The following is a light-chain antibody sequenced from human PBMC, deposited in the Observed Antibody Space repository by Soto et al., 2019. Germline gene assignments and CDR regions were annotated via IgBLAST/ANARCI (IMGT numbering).Light chain of an antibody. CDR1: SSNIGAGYD. CDR2: GNS. J-gene: IGLJ1*01. CDR3: QSYDSSRYV. V-gene: IGLV1-40*01. Sequence: QSALTQPPSVSGAPGQRVTVSCTGSSSNIGAGYDVHWYQQLPGTAPKLLIYGNSNQPSGVPDRFSGSKSGTSASLAISGLQAEDEADYYCQSYDSSRYVFGTGTKVTVL.